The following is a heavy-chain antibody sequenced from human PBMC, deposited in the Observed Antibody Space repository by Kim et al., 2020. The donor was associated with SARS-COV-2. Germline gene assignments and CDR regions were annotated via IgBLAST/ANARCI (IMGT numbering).Heavy chain of an antibody. CDR2: MNPSRGIT. D-gene: IGHD6-19*01. J-gene: IGHJ4*02. CDR3: ARGIEAGVDY. V-gene: IGHV1-8*01. Sequence: ASVKVSCKTSGYTFTTLDVNWVRQAPGQGLEWMGWMNPSRGITAYAQKFQGRVTMTRDTSISTDYMELSSLTSDDTAIYYCARGIEAGVDYWGQGTLVTVSS. CDR1: GYTFTTLD.